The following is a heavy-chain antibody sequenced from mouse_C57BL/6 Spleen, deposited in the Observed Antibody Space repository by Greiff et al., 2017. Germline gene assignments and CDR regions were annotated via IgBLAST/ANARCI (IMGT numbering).Heavy chain of an antibody. Sequence: VQLQQSGAELVKPGASVKLSCKASGYTFTSYWMQWVKQRPGQGLEWIGEIDPSDSYTNYNQKFKGKATLTVDTSSSTAYMQLSSLTSEDTAIYYCARVFYYDDDGDYWGQGTTLTVSS. CDR2: IDPSDSYT. CDR1: GYTFTSYW. CDR3: ARVFYYDDDGDY. V-gene: IGHV1-50*01. J-gene: IGHJ2*01. D-gene: IGHD2-4*01.